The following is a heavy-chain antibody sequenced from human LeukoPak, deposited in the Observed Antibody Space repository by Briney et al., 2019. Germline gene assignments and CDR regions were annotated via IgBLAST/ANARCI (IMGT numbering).Heavy chain of an antibody. J-gene: IGHJ4*02. Sequence: GASVKVSCKASGYTFTSYGISWVRQAPGQGLEWMGRINPNSGGTNYAQKFQGRVTMTRDTSISTAYMELSRLRSDDTAVYYCARGLQIVVVHDYWGQGTLVTVSS. V-gene: IGHV1-2*06. CDR1: GYTFTSYG. CDR3: ARGLQIVVVHDY. D-gene: IGHD3-22*01. CDR2: INPNSGGT.